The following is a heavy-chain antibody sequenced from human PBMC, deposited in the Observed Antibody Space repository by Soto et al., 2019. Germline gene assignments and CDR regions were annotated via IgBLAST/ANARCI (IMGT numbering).Heavy chain of an antibody. CDR1: GGSISSGGYY. CDR3: ARDGAVPYGMDV. J-gene: IGHJ6*02. V-gene: IGHV4-31*01. CDR2: TYYSGST. D-gene: IGHD3-16*01. Sequence: QVQLQESGPGLVKPSQTLSLTCTVSGGSISSGGYYWSWIRQHPGKGLEWIGNTYYSGSTYYNPPLKSQXXIXVXXSKNQFSLKLNSVTAADTAVYYCARDGAVPYGMDVWGQGTTVIVSS.